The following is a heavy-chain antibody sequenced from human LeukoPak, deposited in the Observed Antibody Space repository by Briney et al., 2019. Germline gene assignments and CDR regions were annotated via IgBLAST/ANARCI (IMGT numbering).Heavy chain of an antibody. Sequence: GASVKVSCKASGYTFTSYGISWVRQAPGQRLEWMGWISAYNGNTNYAQKLQGRVTMTTDTSTSTAYMELRSLRSDDTAVYYCARDASQRWGDSSGYSDYWGQGTLVTVSS. J-gene: IGHJ4*02. V-gene: IGHV1-18*01. CDR1: GYTFTSYG. CDR2: ISAYNGNT. D-gene: IGHD3-22*01. CDR3: ARDASQRWGDSSGYSDY.